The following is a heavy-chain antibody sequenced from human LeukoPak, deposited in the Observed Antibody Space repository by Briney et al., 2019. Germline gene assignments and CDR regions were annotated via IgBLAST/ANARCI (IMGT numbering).Heavy chain of an antibody. CDR1: GVSVRSNSYY. J-gene: IGHJ5*02. V-gene: IGHV4-61*01. CDR2: IYHSGTT. D-gene: IGHD6-19*01. Sequence: SETLSLTCTVSGVSVRSNSYYWSWIRQPPGKGLEWIGYIYHSGTTNYNPSLKSRVTISVDTSKNQFSLNLSSVTAADTAVYYCARATPGFSSGWFNNWFDPWGQGTLVTVSS. CDR3: ARATPGFSSGWFNNWFDP.